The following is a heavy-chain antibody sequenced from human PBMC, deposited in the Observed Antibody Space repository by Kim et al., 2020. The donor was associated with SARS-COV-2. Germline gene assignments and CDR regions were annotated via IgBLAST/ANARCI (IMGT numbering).Heavy chain of an antibody. D-gene: IGHD3-16*01. V-gene: IGHV3-23*01. CDR3: AKDFWGRNGVYDPLDI. CDR2: IGGGGEDP. CDR1: GFTFSNYA. Sequence: GGSLRLSCVGSGFTFSNYAMYWVRQAPGKGLEWVSVIGGGGEDPDYADSVKGRFSISRDNSKNALYLQMNSLRAEDTAIYHCAKDFWGRNGVYDPLDIWGQGTVVTVSS. J-gene: IGHJ3*02.